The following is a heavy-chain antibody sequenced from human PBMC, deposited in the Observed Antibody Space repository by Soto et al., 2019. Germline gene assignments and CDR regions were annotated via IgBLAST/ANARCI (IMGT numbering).Heavy chain of an antibody. CDR1: GGSISSGGYY. D-gene: IGHD3-10*01. Sequence: QVQLQESGPGLVKPSQTLSLTCTVSGGSISSGGYYWSWIRQHPGQGLEWIGHIYYSGSTYYNPSRKSRVTISVDTSKNQFSLKLSSVTAADTAVYYCARGVTMVRGVIHTPYFDYWGQGTLVTVSS. CDR2: IYYSGST. CDR3: ARGVTMVRGVIHTPYFDY. J-gene: IGHJ4*02. V-gene: IGHV4-31*03.